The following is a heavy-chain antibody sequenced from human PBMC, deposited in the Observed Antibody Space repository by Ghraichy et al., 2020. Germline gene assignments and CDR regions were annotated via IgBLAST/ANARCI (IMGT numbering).Heavy chain of an antibody. D-gene: IGHD4-17*01. V-gene: IGHV3-48*02. J-gene: IGHJ4*02. CDR2: ISSSSSTI. CDR3: ARDRSRNGDHRGY. CDR1: GFTFSSYS. Sequence: GESLNISCAASGFTFSSYSMNWVRQAPGKGLEWVSYISSSSSTIYYADSVKGRFTISRDNAKNSLYLQMNSLRDEDTAVYYCARDRSRNGDHRGYWGQGTLVTVSS.